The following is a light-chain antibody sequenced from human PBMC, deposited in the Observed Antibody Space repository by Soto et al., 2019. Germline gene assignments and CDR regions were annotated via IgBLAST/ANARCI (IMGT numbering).Light chain of an antibody. V-gene: IGKV1-39*01. CDR2: AAS. CDR3: QQSYTTPWT. Sequence: IQMTQSPSSLSASVGDRVTITCRASQTMSNYLNWYQQRPGKAPKLLIYAASTLQSGVPSRFSGSGSGTDFTLTISSLQPEDFATYYCQQSYTTPWTFGPGTKVDIK. CDR1: QTMSNY. J-gene: IGKJ1*01.